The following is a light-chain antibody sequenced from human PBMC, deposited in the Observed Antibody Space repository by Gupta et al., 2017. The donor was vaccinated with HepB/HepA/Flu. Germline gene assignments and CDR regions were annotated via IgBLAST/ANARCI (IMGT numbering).Light chain of an antibody. Sequence: SYEFTQPPSVSVSPGQTASITCSGDKLGDKYASWYQQKPGQSPVLVIYQDNKRPSRIPERFSGSNSGNTATLTISGTQAMDEAEYYCQAWETRTSRVFGGGTKLTVL. J-gene: IGLJ3*02. V-gene: IGLV3-1*01. CDR3: QAWETRTSRV. CDR2: QDN. CDR1: KLGDKY.